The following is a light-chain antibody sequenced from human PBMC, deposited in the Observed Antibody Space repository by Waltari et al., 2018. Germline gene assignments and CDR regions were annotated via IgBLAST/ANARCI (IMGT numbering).Light chain of an antibody. CDR1: TSNIGSNA. Sequence: QSVLTQPPSVSEAPRQRVAISCSGRTSNIGSNAVNWYQQPPGKAPKLLIYFDDLLSSGVSDRFSGSKSGTSASLAISGLQSEDEADYYCAAWDDSLKGVVFGGGTKLTVL. CDR3: AAWDDSLKGVV. J-gene: IGLJ2*01. V-gene: IGLV1-36*01. CDR2: FDD.